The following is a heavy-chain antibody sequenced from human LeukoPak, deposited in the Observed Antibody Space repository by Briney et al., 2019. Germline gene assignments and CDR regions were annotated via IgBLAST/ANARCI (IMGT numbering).Heavy chain of an antibody. V-gene: IGHV3-21*01. CDR1: GFTFSGSFSGYS. CDR3: ARLVWGGGSLDAFDI. D-gene: IGHD3-16*01. Sequence: GGSLRLSCAASGFTFSGSFSGYSMNWVRQAPGKGLEWVSFISGSSSYIYYADSVKGRFAISRDNAKNSLYLQMNSLRVEDTAVYYCARLVWGGGSLDAFDIWGQGTMITVSS. J-gene: IGHJ3*02. CDR2: ISGSSSYI.